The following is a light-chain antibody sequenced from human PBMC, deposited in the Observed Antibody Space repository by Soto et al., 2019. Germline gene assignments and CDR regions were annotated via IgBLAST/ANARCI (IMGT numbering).Light chain of an antibody. CDR3: QQYNNWPPWT. Sequence: EIVMTQSPATLSVSPGERATLSCRASQSVSSNLAWYQQKPGQAPSLLLYGASTRATAIPARFSGSGSGTEFTLTISSLQSEDFAVYYCQQYNNWPPWTFGQGTKVEIK. J-gene: IGKJ1*01. CDR1: QSVSSN. CDR2: GAS. V-gene: IGKV3-15*01.